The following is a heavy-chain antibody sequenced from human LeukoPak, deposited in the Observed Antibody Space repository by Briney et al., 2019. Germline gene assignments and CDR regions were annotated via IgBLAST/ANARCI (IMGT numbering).Heavy chain of an antibody. CDR2: IYHSGST. CDR1: GGSISSGGYY. CDR3: ARDAPDGLTGYFWYSDL. Sequence: SQTLSLTCTVSGGSISSGGYYWSWIRQPPGKGLEWIGYIYHSGSTYYNPSLKSRVTISVDRSKNQFSLKLSSVTAADTAVYYCARDAPDGLTGYFWYSDLWGRGTLVTVSS. J-gene: IGHJ2*01. V-gene: IGHV4-30-2*01. D-gene: IGHD3-9*01.